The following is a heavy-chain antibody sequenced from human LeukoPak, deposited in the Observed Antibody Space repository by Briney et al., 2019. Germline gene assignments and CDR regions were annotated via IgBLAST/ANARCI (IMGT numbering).Heavy chain of an antibody. CDR1: GFTISTYG. CDR2: IFGSGDST. V-gene: IGHV3-23*01. D-gene: IGHD5-12*01. J-gene: IGHJ4*02. Sequence: GGSLRLSCAASGFTISTYGMNWVRQAPRKGLEWVSVIFGSGDSTYYADSVKGRFTISRDTSKNTLYLEMHNLRAEETAVYYCAKDQRPDSGYDIDYWGQGTLVTVSS. CDR3: AKDQRPDSGYDIDY.